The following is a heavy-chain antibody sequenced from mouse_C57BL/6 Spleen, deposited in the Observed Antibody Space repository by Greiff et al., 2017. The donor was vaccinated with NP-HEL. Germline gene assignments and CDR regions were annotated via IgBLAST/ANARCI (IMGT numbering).Heavy chain of an antibody. D-gene: IGHD2-2*01. CDR2: INPSNGGT. CDR1: GYTFTSYW. CDR3: AREGFYYGYDYWYFEV. Sequence: QVQLQQPGTELVKPGASVKLSCKASGYTFTSYWMHWVKQRPGQGLEWIGNINPSNGGTNYNEKFKSKATLTVDKSSSTAYMQLSSLTSEDSAVYYCAREGFYYGYDYWYFEVWGTGTTVTVSS. J-gene: IGHJ1*03. V-gene: IGHV1-53*01.